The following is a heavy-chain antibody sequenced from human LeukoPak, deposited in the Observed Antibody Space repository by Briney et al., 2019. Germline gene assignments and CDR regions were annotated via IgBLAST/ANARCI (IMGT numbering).Heavy chain of an antibody. CDR3: ARGSTMVRGVMVRDPYYYYMDV. D-gene: IGHD3-10*01. V-gene: IGHV4-59*01. CDR1: GGSISSYY. J-gene: IGHJ6*03. CDR2: IYYSGST. Sequence: PSETLSLTCTVSGGSISSYYWSWIRLPPGKGLEWIGYIYYSGSTNYNPSLRSRVTISVDTSKNQFSLKLSSVTAADTAVYYCARGSTMVRGVMVRDPYYYYMDVWGKGTTVTISS.